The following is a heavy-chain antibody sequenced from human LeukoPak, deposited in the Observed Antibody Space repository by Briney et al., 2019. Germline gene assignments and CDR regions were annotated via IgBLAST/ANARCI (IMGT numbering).Heavy chain of an antibody. CDR1: GCSISSSIYY. D-gene: IGHD6-19*01. CDR2: IYYSGST. V-gene: IGHV4-39*01. CDR3: ARLGSSAPLYYFDY. J-gene: IGHJ4*02. Sequence: SETLSLTCTVSGCSISSSIYYWGWIRQPPGKGLEWIGNIYYSGSTYYNPSLKSRVTISADTSKNQFSLKLSSVTAADSAMYYCARLGSSAPLYYFDYWGQGTLVTVSS.